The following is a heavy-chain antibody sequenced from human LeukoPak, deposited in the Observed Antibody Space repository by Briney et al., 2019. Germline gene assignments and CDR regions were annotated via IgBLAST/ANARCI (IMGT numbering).Heavy chain of an antibody. CDR1: GFTFSSYA. CDR2: ISASDTST. V-gene: IGHV3-23*01. Sequence: GGSLRLSCAASGFTFSSYAMTWVRQAAGKGLEWVSSISASDTSTYYADSVKGRFTISRDNSKNTLYLQINSLRAEDTAVYYCAQNSGFFDYWGQGTLVTVSS. CDR3: AQNSGFFDY. D-gene: IGHD3-22*01. J-gene: IGHJ4*02.